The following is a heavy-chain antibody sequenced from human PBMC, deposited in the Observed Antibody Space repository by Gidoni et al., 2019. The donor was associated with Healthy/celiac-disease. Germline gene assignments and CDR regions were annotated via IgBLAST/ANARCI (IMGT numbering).Heavy chain of an antibody. CDR1: GGSISSSSYY. CDR2: IYYSGST. Sequence: QLQLQESGPGLVKPSETLSLTCTVSGGSISSSSYYWGWIRQPPGKGLEWIGSIYYSGSTYYNPSLKSRVTISVDTSKNQFSLKLSSVTAADTAVYYCATRPVAATPNPVPFFDYWGQGTLVTVSS. J-gene: IGHJ4*02. D-gene: IGHD2-15*01. V-gene: IGHV4-39*01. CDR3: ATRPVAATPNPVPFFDY.